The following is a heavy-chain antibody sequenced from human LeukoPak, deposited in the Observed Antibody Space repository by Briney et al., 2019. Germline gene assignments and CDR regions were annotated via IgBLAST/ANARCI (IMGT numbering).Heavy chain of an antibody. CDR3: ARLVGCGSTNCYSPDNWFDP. J-gene: IGHJ5*02. D-gene: IGHD2-2*01. CDR1: GYPFTSYD. V-gene: IGHV1-8*02. CDR2: INPNSVST. Sequence: ASVKVSCRASGYPFTSYDINWVRQATGHGLEWMGWINPNSVSTDSAQKFQGRVTMTANTSISTAYMELNNLRSEDTAVYYCARLVGCGSTNCYSPDNWFDPWGQGTLVTVSS.